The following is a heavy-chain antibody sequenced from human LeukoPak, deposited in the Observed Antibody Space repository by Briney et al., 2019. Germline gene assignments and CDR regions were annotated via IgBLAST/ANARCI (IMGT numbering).Heavy chain of an antibody. Sequence: SETLSLTCAVYGGSFSGYYWSWVRQPPGKGLEWIGEINHSGSTNYNPSLKSRVTISVDTSKNQFSLKLSSVTAADTAVYYCAPGGYIGYGHAFDIWGQGTMVTVSS. CDR3: APGGYIGYGHAFDI. CDR2: INHSGST. J-gene: IGHJ3*02. D-gene: IGHD5-12*01. V-gene: IGHV4-34*01. CDR1: GGSFSGYY.